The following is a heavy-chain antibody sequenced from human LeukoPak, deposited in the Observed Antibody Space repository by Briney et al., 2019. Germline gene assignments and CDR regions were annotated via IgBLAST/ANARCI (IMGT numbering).Heavy chain of an antibody. CDR3: ARRSGYTTGWFFDF. D-gene: IGHD6-19*01. J-gene: IGHJ4*02. V-gene: IGHV3-23*01. CDR1: GFSFSSYA. CDR2: ISGSGDNT. Sequence: GGSLKLSCAASGFSFSSYAMSWVRQAPGKGLEWVSSISGSGDNTYYAESVKGRFTISRDNSKNTLFLQMNSLRAEDTAVFYCARRSGYTTGWFFDFWGQGTLVTVSS.